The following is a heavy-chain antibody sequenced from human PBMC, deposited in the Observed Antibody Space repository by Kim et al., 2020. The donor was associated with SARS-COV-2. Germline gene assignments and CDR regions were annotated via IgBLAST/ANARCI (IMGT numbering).Heavy chain of an antibody. J-gene: IGHJ5*02. Sequence: NPSLKSRVTISVDTSKNQFSLKLSSVTAADTAVYYCARSYGSGKDNWFDPWGQGTLVTVSS. D-gene: IGHD3-10*01. CDR3: ARSYGSGKDNWFDP. V-gene: IGHV4-4*09.